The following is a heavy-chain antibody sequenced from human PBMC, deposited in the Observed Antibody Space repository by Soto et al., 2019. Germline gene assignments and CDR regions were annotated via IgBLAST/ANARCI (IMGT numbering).Heavy chain of an antibody. D-gene: IGHD3-3*01. V-gene: IGHV1-18*01. J-gene: IGHJ6*01. CDR2: ISCYNGKT. Sequence: QVQVVQSGDEVKETGASVRVSCKTSGYSFTAYGISWVRQAPGQGLEWMGWISCYNGKTKYAQKVQGRVTMTTDKSTSTGYMGVRRLTSDDTAISYCARDAPPPELRFLEWHNYDYNGMDVWRQGTTGTVAS. CDR1: GYSFTAYG. CDR3: ARDAPPPELRFLEWHNYDYNGMDV.